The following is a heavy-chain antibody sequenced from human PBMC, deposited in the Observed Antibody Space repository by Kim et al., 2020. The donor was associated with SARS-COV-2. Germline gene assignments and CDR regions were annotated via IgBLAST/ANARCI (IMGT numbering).Heavy chain of an antibody. CDR2: IYYSGST. D-gene: IGHD3-9*01. CDR3: ARSGEDILTGYSDAFDI. Sequence: SETLSLTCTVSGGSISSGGYYWSWIRQHPGKGLEWIGYIYYSGSTYYNPSLKSRVTISVDTSKNQFSLKLSSVTAADTAVYYCARSGEDILTGYSDAFDIWGQGTMVTVSS. CDR1: GGSISSGGYY. J-gene: IGHJ3*02. V-gene: IGHV4-31*03.